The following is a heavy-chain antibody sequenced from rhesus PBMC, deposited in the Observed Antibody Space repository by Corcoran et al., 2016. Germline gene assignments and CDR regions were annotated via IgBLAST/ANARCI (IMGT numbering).Heavy chain of an antibody. Sequence: QVQLQESGPGLVKPSETLSLTCAVSGGLISSSNWWSWIRQPPGKGWEWIGHICGRSGSTSTTATLSRLVTFSTDTSKNQFSLGLSSVTAADTAVYYCARHTGGTQDHWGQGVLVTVSS. J-gene: IGHJ4*01. CDR1: GGLISSSNW. CDR2: ICGRSGST. CDR3: ARHTGGTQDH. D-gene: IGHD5-24*01. V-gene: IGHV4-65*01.